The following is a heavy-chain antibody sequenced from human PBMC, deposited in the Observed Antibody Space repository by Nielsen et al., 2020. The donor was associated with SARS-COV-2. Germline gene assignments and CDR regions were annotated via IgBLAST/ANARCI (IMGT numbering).Heavy chain of an antibody. D-gene: IGHD3-3*01. CDR1: GYTFTSYA. V-gene: IGHV7-4-1*02. CDR2: INTNTGNP. Sequence: ASVKVSCKASGYTFTSYAMNWVRQAPGQGLEWMGWINTNTGNPTYAQGFTGRFVFSLDTSVSTAYLQISSLKAEDTAVYYCARDWGTYYDFWSGYVYGMDVWGQGTTVTVSS. J-gene: IGHJ6*02. CDR3: ARDWGTYYDFWSGYVYGMDV.